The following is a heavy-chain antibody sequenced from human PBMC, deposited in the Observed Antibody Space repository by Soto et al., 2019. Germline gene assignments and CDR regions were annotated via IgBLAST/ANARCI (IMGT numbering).Heavy chain of an antibody. CDR2: INPNSGGT. CDR3: ARDRFTALGYYYYYGMDV. V-gene: IGHV1-2*04. J-gene: IGHJ6*02. CDR1: GYTFTGYY. Sequence: ASVKVSCKASGYTFTGYYMHWVRQAPGQGLEWMGWINPNSGGTNYAQKFQGWVTMTRDTSISTAYMELSRLRSDDTAVYYCARDRFTALGYYYYYGMDVWGQGTTVTVSS. D-gene: IGHD5-18*01.